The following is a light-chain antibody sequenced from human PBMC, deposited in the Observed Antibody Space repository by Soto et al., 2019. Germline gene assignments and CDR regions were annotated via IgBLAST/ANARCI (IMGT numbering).Light chain of an antibody. V-gene: IGKV1-27*01. J-gene: IGKJ2*01. CDR3: QKYNSAPHS. CDR1: QGISNY. Sequence: DIQMTQSPSSLSASVGDRVTITCRASQGISNYLAWYQQKPGKVPKLLIYAASRLQSGVPSRFSARGSGTDFTLNISSLQPEGVSTYYCQKYNSAPHSCGQGTKLEIK. CDR2: AAS.